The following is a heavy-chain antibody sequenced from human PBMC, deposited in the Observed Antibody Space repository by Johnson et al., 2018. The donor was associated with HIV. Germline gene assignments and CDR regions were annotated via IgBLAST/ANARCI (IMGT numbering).Heavy chain of an antibody. J-gene: IGHJ3*02. CDR1: GFMFDDYA. D-gene: IGHD6-13*01. V-gene: IGHV3-20*04. Sequence: VQLVESGGGVERPGESLRLSCVGSGFMFDDYAMSWVRQVPGKGLEWVSGIDWTGANAGYADSVKGRFTISRDNAKNSLYLQMNSLRAEDTAVYYCASSSSSWTSDPDDAFDIWGQGTMVTVS. CDR3: ASSSSSWTSDPDDAFDI. CDR2: IDWTGANA.